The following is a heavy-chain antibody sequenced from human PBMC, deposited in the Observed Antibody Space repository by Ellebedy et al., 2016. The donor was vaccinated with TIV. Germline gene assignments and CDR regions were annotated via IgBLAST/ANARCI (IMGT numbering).Heavy chain of an antibody. V-gene: IGHV4-4*07. J-gene: IGHJ5*02. CDR1: GGSISSYY. CDR2: IYFSGST. CDR3: ARDPALPRGRFDP. Sequence: MPSETLSLTCTVSGGSISSYYWSWIRQPAGKGLEWIGRIYFSGSTNYNPSLKSRVTMSLDASKNQFSLKLSSVTAADTAVYYCARDPALPRGRFDPWGQGTLVTVSS.